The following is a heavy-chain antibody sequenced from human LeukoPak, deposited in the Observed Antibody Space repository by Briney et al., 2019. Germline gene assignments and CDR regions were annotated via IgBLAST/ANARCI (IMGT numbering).Heavy chain of an antibody. CDR2: IVGSGGST. V-gene: IGHV3-23*01. CDR3: AKLAGLGIRGDVDY. J-gene: IGHJ4*02. CDR1: GVTCSSYG. Sequence: GSLRLSCAASGVTCSSYGMSWVRQAPGKGLEWVSAIVGSGGSTYYAVAVRGWCTISKENSKHTLHLQMHSLRAEETAVYYCAKLAGLGIRGDVDYWGQGTLVTVSS. D-gene: IGHD3/OR15-3a*01.